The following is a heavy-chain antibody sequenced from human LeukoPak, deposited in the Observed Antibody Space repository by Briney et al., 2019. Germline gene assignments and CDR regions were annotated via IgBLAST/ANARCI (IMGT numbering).Heavy chain of an antibody. D-gene: IGHD3-22*01. J-gene: IGHJ5*02. CDR2: ISAYNGNT. CDR3: ARAPAMMLNWFDP. CDR1: GYTFTSYG. V-gene: IGHV1-18*01. Sequence: ASVKVSCKASGYTFTSYGISWVRQAPGQGLEWMGWISAYNGNTNYAQKLQGRVTMTTDTSTSTAYIELRSLRSDDTAVYYCARAPAMMLNWFDPWGQGTLVTVSS.